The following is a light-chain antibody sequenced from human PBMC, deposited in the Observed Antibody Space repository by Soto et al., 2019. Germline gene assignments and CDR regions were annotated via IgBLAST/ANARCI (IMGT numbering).Light chain of an antibody. CDR3: ISFKSSSTKV. V-gene: IGLV2-14*01. J-gene: IGLJ2*01. CDR1: SSDVGGYSY. CDR2: DVT. Sequence: QSALTQPASVSGSPGQSITISCTGTSSDVGGYSYASWYQQHPGKAPKLMIYDVTYRPSDVSNRFSGSKSGNTASLTISGLQAEDEAEYYCISFKSSSTKVFGGGTKLTVL.